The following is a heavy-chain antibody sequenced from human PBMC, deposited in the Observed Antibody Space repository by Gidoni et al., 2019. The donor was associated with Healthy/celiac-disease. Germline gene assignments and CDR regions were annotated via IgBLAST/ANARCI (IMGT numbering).Heavy chain of an antibody. CDR1: GCSISSGYYS. CDR2: IYYSGST. Sequence: QVQLQESGPGLVKPSQTLSLTCTVSGCSISSGYYSWSWLRKPPGKGLEWMGYIYYSGSTYYNPSLKSRVTISVDTSKNQFSLKLSSVTAADTAVYYCARYSDVLLFQKSGDWFDPWGQGTLVTVSS. D-gene: IGHD3-10*01. V-gene: IGHV4-30-4*01. J-gene: IGHJ5*02. CDR3: ARYSDVLLFQKSGDWFDP.